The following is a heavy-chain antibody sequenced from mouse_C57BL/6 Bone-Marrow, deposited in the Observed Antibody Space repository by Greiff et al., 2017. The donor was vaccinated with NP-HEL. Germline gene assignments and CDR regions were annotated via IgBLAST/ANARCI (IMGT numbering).Heavy chain of an antibody. Sequence: QVQLKQSGAELVKPGASVKISCKASGYAFSSYWMNWVKQRPGKGLEWTGQIYPGDGDTNYNGKFKGKATLTADKSSSTAYMQRSSLTSEDSAVYFCAIDYGSPYWYFDVWGTETTVTVSS. CDR3: AIDYGSPYWYFDV. J-gene: IGHJ1*03. CDR2: IYPGDGDT. CDR1: GYAFSSYW. D-gene: IGHD1-1*01. V-gene: IGHV1-80*01.